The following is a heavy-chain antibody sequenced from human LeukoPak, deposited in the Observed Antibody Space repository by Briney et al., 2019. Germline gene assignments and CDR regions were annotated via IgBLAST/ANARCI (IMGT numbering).Heavy chain of an antibody. CDR3: ARRGYYYDSSGYSDAFDI. CDR2: INPNSGGT. Sequence: ASVKVSCKASGYTFTGYYTHWVRQAPGQGLEWMGWINPNSGGTNYAQKFQGRVTMTRDTSISTAYMELSRLRSDDTAVYYCARRGYYYDSSGYSDAFDIWGQGTMVTVSS. CDR1: GYTFTGYY. J-gene: IGHJ3*02. D-gene: IGHD3-22*01. V-gene: IGHV1-2*02.